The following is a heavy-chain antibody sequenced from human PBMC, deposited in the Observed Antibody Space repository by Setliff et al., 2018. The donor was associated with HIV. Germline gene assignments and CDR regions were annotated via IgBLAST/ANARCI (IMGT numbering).Heavy chain of an antibody. CDR2: INHSGRT. D-gene: IGHD3-10*01. Sequence: SETLSLTCAVYGGSFSDNYWSWIRQSPGKGLEWIGEINHSGRTKYSPSLRSRVSISVDTSKTQFSLKLSSVTAADTAVYYCARVRLSMVRGPFDAFDIWGQGTMVTVSS. V-gene: IGHV4-34*01. J-gene: IGHJ3*02. CDR1: GGSFSDNY. CDR3: ARVRLSMVRGPFDAFDI.